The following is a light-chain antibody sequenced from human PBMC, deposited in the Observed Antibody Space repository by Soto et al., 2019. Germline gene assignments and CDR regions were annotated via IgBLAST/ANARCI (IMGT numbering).Light chain of an antibody. CDR3: QQYENFPLT. V-gene: IGKV1-33*01. Sequence: DIQMTQSPSSLPASVGDRVTVSCQASQGVSNYLNWYQQKPGKAPKLLIFDASNLEAGVPSRFSGRGSGTDFTFTISSLQPEDIATYYCQQYENFPLTFGGGTKVDIK. CDR2: DAS. CDR1: QGVSNY. J-gene: IGKJ4*01.